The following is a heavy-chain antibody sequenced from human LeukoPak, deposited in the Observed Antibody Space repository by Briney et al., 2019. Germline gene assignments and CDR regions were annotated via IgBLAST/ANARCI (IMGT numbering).Heavy chain of an antibody. CDR3: SRDRGVTYYYYHMDV. V-gene: IGHV3-74*01. Sequence: GGSLRLSCAASGFTFSSYAMSWVRQAPGKGLVWVSRINTDGSSTNYADSVKGRFSIFRDNAKNTVSLQMNSLRAEDTAVYYCSRDRGVTYYYYHMDVWGKGTTVTVSS. D-gene: IGHD3-10*01. CDR2: INTDGSST. CDR1: GFTFSSYA. J-gene: IGHJ6*03.